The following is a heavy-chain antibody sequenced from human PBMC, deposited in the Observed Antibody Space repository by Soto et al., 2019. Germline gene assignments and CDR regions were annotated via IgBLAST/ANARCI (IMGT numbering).Heavy chain of an antibody. CDR3: TTEYNSRQDLNH. V-gene: IGHV3-21*01. J-gene: IGHJ5*02. CDR2: ISATGTYT. CDR1: GFTFSTCS. Sequence: VQLVESGGGLVEPGGFLRLSCATSGFTFSTCSMNWVRQAPGKGLEWVSSISATGTYTFYADSLKGRFTISRDNARNSLFLQMNSLRVEDTALYYCTTEYNSRQDLNHWGQGALVTVSS. D-gene: IGHD6-6*01.